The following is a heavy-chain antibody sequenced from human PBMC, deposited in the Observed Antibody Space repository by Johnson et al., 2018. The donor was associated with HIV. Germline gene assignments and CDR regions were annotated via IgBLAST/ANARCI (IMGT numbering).Heavy chain of an antibody. V-gene: IGHV3-30*18. CDR3: AKGRSGTTASIDAFDI. Sequence: QVQLVESGGGVVQPGRSLRLSCAASGFTFSYYGIHWVRQAPGKGLEWVAVISYDGSNKYYADSVKGRFTISRDNSKNTLYLQMKSLRAEDTAVYYCAKGRSGTTASIDAFDIWGQGTMVTVSS. CDR1: GFTFSYYG. J-gene: IGHJ3*02. D-gene: IGHD1-7*01. CDR2: ISYDGSNK.